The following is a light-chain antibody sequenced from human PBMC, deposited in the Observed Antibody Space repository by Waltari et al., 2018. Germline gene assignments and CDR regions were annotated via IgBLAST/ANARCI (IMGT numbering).Light chain of an antibody. CDR2: AAS. V-gene: IGKV1-39*01. CDR1: ESIGNR. CDR3: QQSYTTPRTYKNPRT. Sequence: SVGDRVSITCRASESIGNRLNWYQQRPGKAPKLLIYAASTLQSGVPSRFTGSGSGTDFTLTISSLQPEDFATYYCQQSYTTPRTYKNPRTFGQGTQVEIK. J-gene: IGKJ1*01.